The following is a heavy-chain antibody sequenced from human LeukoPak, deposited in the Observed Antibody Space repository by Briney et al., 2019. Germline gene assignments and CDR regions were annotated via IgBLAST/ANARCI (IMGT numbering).Heavy chain of an antibody. V-gene: IGHV3-49*04. CDR3: TREDGRRPTQIYYDFWSGYYKHYYYGMDV. D-gene: IGHD3-3*01. CDR1: GFTFGDYA. Sequence: GGSLRLSCTASGFTFGDYAMSWVRQAPGKGLEWVGFIRSKAYGGTTEYVASVKGRFTISRDDSKSIAYLQMNSLKTEDTAVYYCTREDGRRPTQIYYDFWSGYYKHYYYGMDVWGQGTTVTVSS. CDR2: IRSKAYGGTT. J-gene: IGHJ6*02.